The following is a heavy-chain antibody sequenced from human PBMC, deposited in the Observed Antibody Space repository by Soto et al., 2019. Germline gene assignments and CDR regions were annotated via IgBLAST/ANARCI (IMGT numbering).Heavy chain of an antibody. CDR3: ARSLPGTYGAFDL. Sequence: SGVSLRLSCAASEFTFRSYWMHWVRQSPGKGLVWVSRISGDGSSTTYADSVRGRFTISRDNAKNTVYLQMDSLSAEDTAVYYCARSLPGTYGAFDLWGQGTMVTVSS. D-gene: IGHD1-7*01. CDR1: EFTFRSYW. J-gene: IGHJ3*01. V-gene: IGHV3-74*01. CDR2: ISGDGSST.